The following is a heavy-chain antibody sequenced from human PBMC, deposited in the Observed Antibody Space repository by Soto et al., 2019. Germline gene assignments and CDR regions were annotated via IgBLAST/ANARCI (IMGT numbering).Heavy chain of an antibody. CDR2: ISYEGSNK. J-gene: IGHJ4*02. Sequence: QVQLVESGGGVVQPGRSLRLSCAASGFTFSSYGMHWVRQAPGKGLEWVAVISYEGSNKYYADSVKGRFTISRDNSKNLLYLQMNSLRAEDTALYYCARDRLEGWSTVTTFGYWGQGNLVTVSS. D-gene: IGHD4-17*01. V-gene: IGHV3-30*03. CDR1: GFTFSSYG. CDR3: ARDRLEGWSTVTTFGY.